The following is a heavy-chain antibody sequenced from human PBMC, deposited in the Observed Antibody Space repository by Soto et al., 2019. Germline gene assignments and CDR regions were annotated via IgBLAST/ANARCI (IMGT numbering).Heavy chain of an antibody. Sequence: QVQLVESGGGVVQPGRSLRLSCAASGFTFSSYGMHWVRQAPGKGLEWVAVISYDGSNKYYADSVKGRFTISRDNSKNTMYLQMNSLRAEDTAVYYCAKPWRSSSWPAVDYWGQRTLVSVSS. J-gene: IGHJ4*02. V-gene: IGHV3-30*18. CDR3: AKPWRSSSWPAVDY. CDR1: GFTFSSYG. CDR2: ISYDGSNK. D-gene: IGHD6-13*01.